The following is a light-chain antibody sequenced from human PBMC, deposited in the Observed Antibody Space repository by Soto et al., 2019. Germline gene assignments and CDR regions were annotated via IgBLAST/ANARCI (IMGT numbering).Light chain of an antibody. CDR3: SSYAGSNGWV. J-gene: IGLJ3*02. CDR2: NNY. Sequence: QSVLTQPPSASGTPGQRVTISCSGSSSNIGSNSVHWYQQLPGTAPKLLIFNNYQRPSGVPDRFSGSKSGNTASLTVSGLQAEDEADYYCSSYAGSNGWVFGGGTKLTVL. CDR1: SSNIGSNS. V-gene: IGLV1-44*01.